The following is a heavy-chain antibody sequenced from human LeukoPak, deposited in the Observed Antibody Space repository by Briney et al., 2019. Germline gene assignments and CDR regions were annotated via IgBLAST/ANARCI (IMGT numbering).Heavy chain of an antibody. Sequence: PGGSLRLSCAASGFTFSSYWMSWVRQAPGKGLEWVANIKQDGSEKYYVDSVKGRFTISRDNAKNSLYLQMNSLRAEDTAVYYCARVSGWYWRGLDYWGQGTLVTVSS. D-gene: IGHD6-19*01. CDR2: IKQDGSEK. J-gene: IGHJ4*02. CDR3: ARVSGWYWRGLDY. CDR1: GFTFSSYW. V-gene: IGHV3-7*03.